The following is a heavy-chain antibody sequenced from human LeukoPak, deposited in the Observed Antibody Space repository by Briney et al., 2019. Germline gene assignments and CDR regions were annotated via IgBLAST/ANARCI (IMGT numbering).Heavy chain of an antibody. CDR2: ISGSGGST. CDR3: VRGDFWSGDY. J-gene: IGHJ4*02. D-gene: IGHD3-3*01. CDR1: GFTFSSYA. V-gene: IGHV3-23*01. Sequence: GGSLRLSCATSGFTFSSYAITWVRQAPGKGLEWVSAISGSGGSTYYADSVKGRFTISRDNAKNSLYLQMNNLRAEDTAVYYCVRGDFWSGDYWGQGTQVTVSS.